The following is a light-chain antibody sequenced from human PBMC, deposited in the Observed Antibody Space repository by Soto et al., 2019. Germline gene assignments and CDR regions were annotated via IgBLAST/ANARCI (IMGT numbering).Light chain of an antibody. CDR3: QALDSITYVV. CDR2: QDK. CDR1: NLGSKY. J-gene: IGLJ2*01. Sequence: SYDLTQPPSVSVSPGQTATITCSGDNLGSKYVCWYQQRPGQSPVLVMYQDKYRPSGIPDRFSGANSGSTATLTITGTQAMDEADYYCQALDSITYVVFGGGTKLTVL. V-gene: IGLV3-1*01.